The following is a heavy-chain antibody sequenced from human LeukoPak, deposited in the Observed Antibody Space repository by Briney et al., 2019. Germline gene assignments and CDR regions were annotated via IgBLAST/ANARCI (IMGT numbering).Heavy chain of an antibody. CDR2: TSHDGSNK. J-gene: IGHJ6*02. V-gene: IGHV3-30-3*01. D-gene: IGHD6-19*01. CDR1: GFTFSSYA. CDR3: ARDRRYSSGRATWYHVMDV. Sequence: PGGSLRLSCAASGFTFSSYAVHWVRQAPGKGLEWVAITSHDGSNKYYADSVKGRFTISRDNSKNTVFLQMSSLEPEDTAVYSCARDRRYSSGRATWYHVMDVWGQGTTVTVSS.